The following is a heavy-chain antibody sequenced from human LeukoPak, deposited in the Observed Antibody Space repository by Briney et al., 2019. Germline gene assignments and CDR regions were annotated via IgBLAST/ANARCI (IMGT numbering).Heavy chain of an antibody. Sequence: GGSLRLSCAASGFTVSSNYMSWVRQAPGKGLEWVSVIYSGASTYYADSVKGRFTISRDNAKNSLYLQMNSLRAEDTAVYYCARDPSYYDYVWGSYRSYGMDVWGQGTTVTVSS. D-gene: IGHD3-16*02. V-gene: IGHV3-66*01. CDR1: GFTVSSNY. J-gene: IGHJ6*02. CDR2: IYSGAST. CDR3: ARDPSYYDYVWGSYRSYGMDV.